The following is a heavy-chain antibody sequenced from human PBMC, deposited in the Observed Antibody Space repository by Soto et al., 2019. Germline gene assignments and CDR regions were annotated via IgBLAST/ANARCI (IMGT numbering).Heavy chain of an antibody. Sequence: GESLKISCKGSGYSFTSYWIGWVRQMPGKGLEWMGIIYPGDSDTRYSPSFQGQVTISADKSISTAYLQWSSLKASDTAMYYCASSKPGIAAADAFDIWGQGTMVTVSS. CDR1: GYSFTSYW. J-gene: IGHJ3*02. CDR3: ASSKPGIAAADAFDI. D-gene: IGHD6-13*01. V-gene: IGHV5-51*01. CDR2: IYPGDSDT.